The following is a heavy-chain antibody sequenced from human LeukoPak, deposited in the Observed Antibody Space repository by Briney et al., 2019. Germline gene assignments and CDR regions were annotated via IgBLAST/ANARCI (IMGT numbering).Heavy chain of an antibody. D-gene: IGHD3-16*01. V-gene: IGHV3-30*04. Sequence: GSLRPSCAASGFTFSSYAVHWVRQAPGKGLEWVAVISYDGSNKYYADSVKGRFTISRDNSKNTLYLQMNSLRAEDTAVYYCCLLDYWGQGTLVTVSS. J-gene: IGHJ4*02. CDR2: ISYDGSNK. CDR1: GFTFSSYA. CDR3: CLLDY.